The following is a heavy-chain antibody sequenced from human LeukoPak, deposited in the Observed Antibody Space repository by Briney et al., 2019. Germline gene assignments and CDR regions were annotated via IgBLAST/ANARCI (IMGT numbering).Heavy chain of an antibody. CDR1: GFTFDDYA. D-gene: IGHD1-7*01. V-gene: IGHV3-9*01. CDR3: ARDPRGDWNYYY. J-gene: IGHJ4*02. CDR2: ISWNSGSI. Sequence: GGSLRLSCAASGFTFDDYAMHWVRQAPGKGLEWVSGISWNSGSIGYADSVKGRFTISRDNAKNSLYLQMNSLRAEDTAVYYCARDPRGDWNYYYWGQGTLVTVSS.